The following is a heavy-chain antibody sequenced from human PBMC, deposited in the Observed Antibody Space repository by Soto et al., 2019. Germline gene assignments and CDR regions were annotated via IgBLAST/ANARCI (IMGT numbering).Heavy chain of an antibody. CDR1: GYSFTSYW. V-gene: IGHV5-51*01. Sequence: GESLKISCKGSGYSFTSYWIGWERQMPGKGLEWMGIIYPGDSDTRYSPSFQGQVTISADKSISTAYLQWSSLKASDTAMYYCARLVTGTTFYYYVMDFWGQGTTVTVSS. CDR2: IYPGDSDT. CDR3: ARLVTGTTFYYYVMDF. J-gene: IGHJ6*02. D-gene: IGHD1-7*01.